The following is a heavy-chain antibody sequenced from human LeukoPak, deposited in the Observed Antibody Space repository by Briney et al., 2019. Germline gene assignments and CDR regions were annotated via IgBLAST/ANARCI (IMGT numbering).Heavy chain of an antibody. CDR1: GFTFSTYA. D-gene: IGHD6-13*01. V-gene: IGHV3-30*04. Sequence: PGGSLRLSCVAYGFTFSTYALPWVRQAPGKGLEWVAVISYDGRHKYYADSVKGRCTISRDNSKNTVYLQMTSLRAEDTAVYYCVRTRREAAIHNAFDIWGQGTMVTVSS. CDR2: ISYDGRHK. CDR3: VRTRREAAIHNAFDI. J-gene: IGHJ3*02.